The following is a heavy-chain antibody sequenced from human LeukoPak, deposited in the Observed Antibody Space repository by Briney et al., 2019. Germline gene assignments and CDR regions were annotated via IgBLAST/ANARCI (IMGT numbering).Heavy chain of an antibody. CDR3: ARVKGGAAAGTY. CDR1: GYTFTSYD. D-gene: IGHD6-13*01. J-gene: IGHJ4*02. Sequence: GASVKVSCKASGYTFTSYDINWVRQAPGQGLEWMGIINPSGGSTSYAQKFQGRVTMTRDMSTSTVYMELSSLRSEDTAVYYCARVKGGAAAGTYWGQGTLVTVSS. CDR2: INPSGGST. V-gene: IGHV1-46*01.